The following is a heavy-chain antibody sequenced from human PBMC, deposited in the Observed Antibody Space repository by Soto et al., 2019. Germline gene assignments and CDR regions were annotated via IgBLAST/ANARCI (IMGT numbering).Heavy chain of an antibody. J-gene: IGHJ4*02. Sequence: QVQLQQGGAGLLKPSETLSLTCAVYGGSFSGYYWSWIRQPPGKGLEWIGEINHSGSTNYNPSLKSRVTISVDTSKNQFSLKLSFVTAAGTDVYFCARVGAMATDYWGQGTLVTVSS. CDR2: INHSGST. V-gene: IGHV4-34*01. D-gene: IGHD5-18*01. CDR1: GGSFSGYY. CDR3: ARVGAMATDY.